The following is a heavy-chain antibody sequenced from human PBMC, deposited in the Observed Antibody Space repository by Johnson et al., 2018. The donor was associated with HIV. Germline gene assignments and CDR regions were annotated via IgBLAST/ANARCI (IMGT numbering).Heavy chain of an antibody. D-gene: IGHD3-10*01. V-gene: IGHV3-30*03. Sequence: QVLLVEFGGGVVQPGRSLRLSCAASGFTFSSYGMHWVRQAPGKGLEWVAFIAHDESITHYADSVKGRFPMSRDNSKNTLYLQMGRLRVEDMAVYYCARDVASVYGSGDHAFDIWGQGTMVTVSS. J-gene: IGHJ3*02. CDR1: GFTFSSYG. CDR2: IAHDESIT. CDR3: ARDVASVYGSGDHAFDI.